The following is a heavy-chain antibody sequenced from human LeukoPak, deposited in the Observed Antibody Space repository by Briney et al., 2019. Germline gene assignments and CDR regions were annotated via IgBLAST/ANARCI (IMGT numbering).Heavy chain of an antibody. D-gene: IGHD3-9*01. Sequence: PSETLSLTCTVSGGSVSSYEYYWGWIRQPPGKGLEWIGNTYYSGSTYYNPSLKSRLTMSVDTSKNQFSLKMGSVTAADTAVYYCARLSKGRYFDYIFDHWGQGALVTVSS. J-gene: IGHJ4*02. CDR2: TYYSGST. CDR3: ARLSKGRYFDYIFDH. V-gene: IGHV4-39*01. CDR1: GGSVSSYEYY.